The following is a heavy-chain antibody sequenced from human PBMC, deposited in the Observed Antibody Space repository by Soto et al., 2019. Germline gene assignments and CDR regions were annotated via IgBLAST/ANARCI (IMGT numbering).Heavy chain of an antibody. V-gene: IGHV4-31*03. J-gene: IGHJ4*02. Sequence: QVQLQESGPGLVKPSQTLSLTCTVSGGSISSGGYYWSWIRQHPGKGLEWIGYIYYSGSTYYNTSLTSRVTISVATSKNPFSLKLSSVTAADTAVYYCAGIYSGSPGGTLRYWGQGTLVTVSS. D-gene: IGHD1-26*01. CDR3: AGIYSGSPGGTLRY. CDR2: IYYSGST. CDR1: GGSISSGGYY.